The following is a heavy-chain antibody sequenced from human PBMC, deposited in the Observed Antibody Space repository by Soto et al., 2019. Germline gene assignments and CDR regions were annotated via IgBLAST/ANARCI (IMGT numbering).Heavy chain of an antibody. V-gene: IGHV3-33*01. J-gene: IGHJ4*02. Sequence: VGSLRLSCAASGFTFSSYGMHWVRQAPGKGLEWVAVIWYDGSNKYYADSVKGRFTISRDNSKNTLYLQMNSLRAEDTAVYYCARDQGVYDSSGYYHYYFDYWGQGTLVTVSS. CDR2: IWYDGSNK. D-gene: IGHD3-22*01. CDR1: GFTFSSYG. CDR3: ARDQGVYDSSGYYHYYFDY.